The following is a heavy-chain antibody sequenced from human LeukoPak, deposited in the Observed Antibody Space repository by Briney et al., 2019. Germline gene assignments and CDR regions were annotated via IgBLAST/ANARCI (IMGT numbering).Heavy chain of an antibody. J-gene: IGHJ5*02. D-gene: IGHD2-2*01. CDR3: ARDIRRYCSSTSCYHWFDP. CDR2: INTNTGNP. V-gene: IGHV7-4-1*02. CDR1: GYTFTSYY. Sequence: ASVKVSCKASGYTFTSYYMHWVRQAPGQGLEWMGWINTNTGNPTYAQGFTGRFVFSLDTSVSTAYLQISSLKAEDTAVYYCARDIRRYCSSTSCYHWFDPWGQGTLVTVSS.